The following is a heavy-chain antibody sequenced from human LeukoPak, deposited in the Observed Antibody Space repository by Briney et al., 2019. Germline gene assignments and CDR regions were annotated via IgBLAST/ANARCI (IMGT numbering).Heavy chain of an antibody. Sequence: GGSLRLSCAASGFTFSDYNMNWVRQAPGKGLEWVSFISSRSSYIYYGDSVKGRFTISRDNAKNSLYLQMNSLRAEDTAVYYCARDLSNDSSGYYSDYYYYYMDVWGEGTTVTVSS. J-gene: IGHJ6*03. D-gene: IGHD3-22*01. CDR1: GFTFSDYN. CDR3: ARDLSNDSSGYYSDYYYYYMDV. CDR2: ISSRSSYI. V-gene: IGHV3-21*01.